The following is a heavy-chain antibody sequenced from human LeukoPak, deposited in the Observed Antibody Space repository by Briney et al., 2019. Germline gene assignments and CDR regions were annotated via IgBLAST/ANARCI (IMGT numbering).Heavy chain of an antibody. Sequence: ASVKVSCKASGYTFTSYGISWVRQAPGQGLEWMGWIRAYNGNTNYAQKLQGRVTMTTDTSTSTAYMELRSLRSDDTAVYYCARGGARCSSTSCYFLGYYYYGMDVWRQGTTVTVSS. V-gene: IGHV1-18*01. J-gene: IGHJ6*02. CDR2: IRAYNGNT. D-gene: IGHD2-2*01. CDR3: ARGGARCSSTSCYFLGYYYYGMDV. CDR1: GYTFTSYG.